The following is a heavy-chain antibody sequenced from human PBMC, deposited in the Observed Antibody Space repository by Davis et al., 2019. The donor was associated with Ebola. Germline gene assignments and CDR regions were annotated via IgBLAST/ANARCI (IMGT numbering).Heavy chain of an antibody. D-gene: IGHD1-1*01. V-gene: IGHV4-59*02. Sequence: SETLSLTCSVSGASVTFNYWNWIRQSPGKGLEWVGDKYNAGRSNYNPSLKGRVTVSVDPSRNQFSLKVTSVTAADTAVYYCARGLFWSGLDVWGQGTTVTVSS. J-gene: IGHJ6*02. CDR2: KYNAGRS. CDR1: GASVTFNY. CDR3: ARGLFWSGLDV.